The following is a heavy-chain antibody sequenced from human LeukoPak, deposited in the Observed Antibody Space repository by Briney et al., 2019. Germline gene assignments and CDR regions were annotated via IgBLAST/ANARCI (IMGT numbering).Heavy chain of an antibody. J-gene: IGHJ4*02. CDR3: ARSRGYSGYDAFEY. CDR2: IYHSGST. Sequence: SETLSLACAVSGGSISSGGYSWSWIRQPPGTGLEWIGYIYHSGSTYYNPSLKSRVTISVDRSKNQFSLKRSSVTAADTAVYYCARSRGYSGYDAFEYGGQGTRVTV. V-gene: IGHV4-30-2*01. D-gene: IGHD5-12*01. CDR1: GGSISSGGYS.